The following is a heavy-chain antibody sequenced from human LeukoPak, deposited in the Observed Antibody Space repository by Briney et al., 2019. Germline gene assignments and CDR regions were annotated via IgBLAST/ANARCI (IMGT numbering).Heavy chain of an antibody. CDR1: GFTVSSNY. V-gene: IGHV3-53*01. CDR2: IYSGGST. J-gene: IGHJ3*02. Sequence: GGSLRLSCAASGFTVSSNYMSWVRQAPGKGLEWVSVIYSGGSTYYADSVKGRFTISRDNSKNTLHLQMNSLRAEDTAVYYCARDLAAVAGDAFDIWGQGTMVTVSS. D-gene: IGHD6-19*01. CDR3: ARDLAAVAGDAFDI.